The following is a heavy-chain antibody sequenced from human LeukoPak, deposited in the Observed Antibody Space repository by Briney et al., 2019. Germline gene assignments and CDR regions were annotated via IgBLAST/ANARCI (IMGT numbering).Heavy chain of an antibody. V-gene: IGHV4-4*07. CDR3: ARDQGQLPNFDY. Sequence: SETLSLTCTVSGASISSYYWSWTRQPAGKGLEWIGRIYTSGSTNYNPSLKSRVTISVDKSKNQFSLKLSSVTAADTAVYYCARDQGQLPNFDYWGQGTLVTVSS. J-gene: IGHJ4*02. CDR2: IYTSGST. D-gene: IGHD5-18*01. CDR1: GASISSYY.